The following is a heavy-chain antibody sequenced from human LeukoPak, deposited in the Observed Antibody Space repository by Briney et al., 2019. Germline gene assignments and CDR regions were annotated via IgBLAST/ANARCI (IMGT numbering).Heavy chain of an antibody. CDR3: ARGVYIAAAQYGY. CDR2: NSGTT. V-gene: IGHV4-59*11. D-gene: IGHD6-13*01. Sequence: SETLSLTCTVSGGSISSHYLSWIRQPPGKGLEWVGYNSGTTNYNPSLKSRVTISVDTSKNQFSLKLSSVTAADTAVYYCARGVYIAAAQYGYWGQGTLVTVSS. J-gene: IGHJ4*02. CDR1: GGSISSHY.